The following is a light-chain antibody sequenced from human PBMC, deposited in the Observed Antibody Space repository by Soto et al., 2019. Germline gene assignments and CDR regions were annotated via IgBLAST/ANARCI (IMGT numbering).Light chain of an antibody. J-gene: IGLJ1*01. CDR3: SSYAGSNTYV. V-gene: IGLV2-8*01. CDR2: EVS. CDR1: SSDVGGYNF. Sequence: QSALTQPPSASGSPGQSVAISCTGTSSDVGGYNFVSWYQQHPGKGPKLMIYEVSKRPSGVPDRFSGSKSGHTASLTVSGLQAEDEADYCCSSYAGSNTYVFGTGTKV.